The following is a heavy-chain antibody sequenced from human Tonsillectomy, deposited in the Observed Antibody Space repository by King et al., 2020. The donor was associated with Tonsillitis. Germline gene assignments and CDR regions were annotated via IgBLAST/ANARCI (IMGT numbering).Heavy chain of an antibody. V-gene: IGHV1-2*02. Sequence: QLVQSGAEVKKPGASVKVSCKASGYTFTAYYMYWVRQAPGQGLEWVGWINPNSGGANYAQKFQGRATMTRDTSISTAYMELSRLRSDDTAVYYCARGXWVXDXSSVXFWGQXTLVTV. J-gene: IGHJ4*02. CDR1: GYTFTAYY. CDR3: ARGXWVXDXSSVXF. CDR2: INPNSGGA. D-gene: IGHD6-13*01.